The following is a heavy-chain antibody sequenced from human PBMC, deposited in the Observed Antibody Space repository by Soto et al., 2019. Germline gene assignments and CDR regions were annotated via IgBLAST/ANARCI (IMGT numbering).Heavy chain of an antibody. J-gene: IGHJ2*01. CDR3: ASPLAGYSNYEPWYFDL. Sequence: GGSLRLSCAAXXFTFDDYAXHWVXXXPXXXLEWVSGISWNSGSICYADSAKGRFTISRDNARNSLYLQMNSLRAEDTAVYYCASPLAGYSNYEPWYFDLWGRGTLVTVX. D-gene: IGHD4-4*01. V-gene: IGHV3-9*01. CDR1: XFTFDDYA. CDR2: ISWNSGSI.